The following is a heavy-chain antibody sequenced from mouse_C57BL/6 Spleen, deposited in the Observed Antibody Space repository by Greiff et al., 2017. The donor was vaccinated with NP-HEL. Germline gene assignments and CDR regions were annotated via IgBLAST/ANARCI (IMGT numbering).Heavy chain of an antibody. CDR3: ARYPRGSTLYYFDY. Sequence: QVQLQQSGTELVKPGASVKLSCKASGYTFTSYWMHWVKQRPGQGLEWIGNINPSNGGTNYNEKFKSKATLTVDKSSSTAYMQLSSLTSEDSAVYYCARYPRGSTLYYFDYWGQGTTLTVSS. CDR1: GYTFTSYW. CDR2: INPSNGGT. V-gene: IGHV1-53*01. J-gene: IGHJ2*01. D-gene: IGHD1-1*01.